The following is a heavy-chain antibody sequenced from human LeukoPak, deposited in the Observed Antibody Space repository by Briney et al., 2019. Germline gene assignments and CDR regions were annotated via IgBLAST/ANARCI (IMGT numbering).Heavy chain of an antibody. D-gene: IGHD3-22*01. CDR3: ARVYYYDSSGYQYYFDY. V-gene: IGHV4-59*01. J-gene: IGHJ4*02. CDR1: GGSISSYY. Sequence: SETLSLTXTVSGGSISSYYWSWIRQPPGKGLEWIGYIYYSGSTNYNPSLKSRVTISVDTSKNQFSLKLSSVTAADTAVYYCARVYYYDSSGYQYYFDYWGQGTLVTVSS. CDR2: IYYSGST.